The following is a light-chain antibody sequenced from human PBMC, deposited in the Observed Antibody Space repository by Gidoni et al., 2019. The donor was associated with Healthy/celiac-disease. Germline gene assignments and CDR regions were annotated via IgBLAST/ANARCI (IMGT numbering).Light chain of an antibody. CDR2: DAS. CDR1: QRISSW. Sequence: DIQMTPSPSTLSASVVDSVTITCRDSQRISSWLAWYQQKPGKAPTLLIYDASSLESGVPSRFSGSGSGTEFTLTISSLQPDDFATYYCQQYNSYSRYTFGQGTKLEIK. J-gene: IGKJ2*01. CDR3: QQYNSYSRYT. V-gene: IGKV1-5*01.